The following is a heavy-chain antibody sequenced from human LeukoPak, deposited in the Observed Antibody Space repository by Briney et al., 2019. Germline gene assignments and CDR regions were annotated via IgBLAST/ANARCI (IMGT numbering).Heavy chain of an antibody. V-gene: IGHV4-39*01. Sequence: SETLSLTCAVSGGSLSSGSDYWGWIRQAPGRGLEWIGSVSYSGSTYNNPSLKSRVTMSVDTSENQFSLRLSPVTVADTAVYYCARHVVYGEFLDYCGQGTLVSVSS. CDR2: VSYSGST. J-gene: IGHJ4*02. D-gene: IGHD4-17*01. CDR1: GGSLSSGSDY. CDR3: ARHVVYGEFLDY.